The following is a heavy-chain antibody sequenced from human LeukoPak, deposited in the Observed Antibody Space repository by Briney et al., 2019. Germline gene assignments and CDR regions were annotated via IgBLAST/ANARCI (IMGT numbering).Heavy chain of an antibody. CDR1: GFTFSGSA. J-gene: IGHJ3*02. Sequence: GGSLRLSCAASGFTFSGSAMHWVRQASGKGLEWVGRIRSKANSYATAYAASVKGRFTISRDDSKNTAYLQMNSLRAEDTAVYYCARWAEPTALDAFDIWGQGTMVTVSS. CDR2: IRSKANSYAT. CDR3: ARWAEPTALDAFDI. V-gene: IGHV3-73*01. D-gene: IGHD1-14*01.